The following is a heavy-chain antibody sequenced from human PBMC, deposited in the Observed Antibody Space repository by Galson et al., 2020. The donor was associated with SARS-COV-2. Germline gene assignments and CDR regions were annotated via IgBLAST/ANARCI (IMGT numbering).Heavy chain of an antibody. CDR1: GFSFTVFA. D-gene: IGHD3-16*01. Sequence: GGSLRLSCAASGFSFTVFAMHWVRQAPGKGLECVAIISHDGRKKYYLDSVKGRFTISRDNSKNAVYLQVNSLRAEDTAVYYCARVTYYPDSSAYYDSYDRAFDVWGPGTMVTVSS. J-gene: IGHJ3*01. V-gene: IGHV3-30*16. CDR3: ARVTYYPDSSAYYDSYDRAFDV. CDR2: ISHDGRKK.